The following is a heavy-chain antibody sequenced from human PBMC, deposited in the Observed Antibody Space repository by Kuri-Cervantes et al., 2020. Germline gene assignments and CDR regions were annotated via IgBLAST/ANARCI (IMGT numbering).Heavy chain of an antibody. V-gene: IGHV3-33*01. Sequence: GESLKISCAASGFTFSSYGMHWVRQAPGKGLEWVAVIWYDGSNKYYADSVKGRFTISRDNSKNTLYLQMDSLRAEDTAVYYCARDRQGYYGLKWGYYYYMDVWGKGTTVTVSS. J-gene: IGHJ6*03. CDR1: GFTFSSYG. D-gene: IGHD3-10*01. CDR3: ARDRQGYYGLKWGYYYYMDV. CDR2: IWYDGSNK.